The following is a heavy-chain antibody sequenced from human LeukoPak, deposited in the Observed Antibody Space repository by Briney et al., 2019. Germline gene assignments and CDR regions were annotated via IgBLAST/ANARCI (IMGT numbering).Heavy chain of an antibody. CDR2: ISSSSSYT. CDR3: ARLDSYAPVPGY. D-gene: IGHD5-18*01. CDR1: GFTFSDYY. Sequence: PGGPLRLSCAASGFTFSDYYMSWIRQAPGKGLEWVSYISSSSSYTNYADSVKGRFTISRDNAKNSLYLQMNSLRAEDTAVYYCARLDSYAPVPGYWGQGTLVTVSS. V-gene: IGHV3-11*03. J-gene: IGHJ4*02.